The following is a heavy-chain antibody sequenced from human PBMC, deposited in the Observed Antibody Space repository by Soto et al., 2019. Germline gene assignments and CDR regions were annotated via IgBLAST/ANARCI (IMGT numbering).Heavy chain of an antibody. Sequence: QVQLVQSGAEVKKPGASVKVSCKAPGYTFTGYYLHWVRHAPGQGLEWMGWINPNSGGTNYAQKFQGRVTMTRDTSISTASMELSRLRSDDTAVYYCARGRTGTTSYFDYWGQGNRVTVSS. CDR2: INPNSGGT. CDR1: GYTFTGYY. J-gene: IGHJ4*02. D-gene: IGHD1-1*01. CDR3: ARGRTGTTSYFDY. V-gene: IGHV1-2*02.